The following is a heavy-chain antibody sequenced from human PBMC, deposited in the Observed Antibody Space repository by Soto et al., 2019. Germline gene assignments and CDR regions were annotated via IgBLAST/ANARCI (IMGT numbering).Heavy chain of an antibody. CDR1: GGSISSGGYS. V-gene: IGHV4-30-2*05. CDR2: IYHSGST. Sequence: SETLSLTCAVSGGSISSGGYSWSWIRQPPGKGLEWIGYIYHSGSTYYNPSLKSRVTISVDTSKNQFSLKLSSVTATDTAVYYCARAATGWGNAFDIWGQGTMVTVSS. J-gene: IGHJ3*02. CDR3: ARAATGWGNAFDI. D-gene: IGHD2-15*01.